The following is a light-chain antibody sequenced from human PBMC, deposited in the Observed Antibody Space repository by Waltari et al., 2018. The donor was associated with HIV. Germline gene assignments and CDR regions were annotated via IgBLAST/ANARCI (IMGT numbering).Light chain of an antibody. CDR1: QSVGSF. Sequence: DIRMAQSPSTLSASVGDRVTITCRASQSVGSFLAWYQRKPRKAPKLLIFQASSLQTGVPSRFSGSGSGTYFTLTITSLQPEDFASYYCQQYHTYLTFGQGTDLE. CDR3: QQYHTYLT. J-gene: IGKJ2*01. V-gene: IGKV1-5*03. CDR2: QAS.